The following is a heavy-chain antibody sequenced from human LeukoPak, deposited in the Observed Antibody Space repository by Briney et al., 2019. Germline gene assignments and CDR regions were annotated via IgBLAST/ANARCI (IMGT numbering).Heavy chain of an antibody. Sequence: GSLRLSCAASGFTFSSYGMHWVRQAPGKGLEWVAVIWYDGSNKYYADSVKGRFTISRDNSKNTLYLQMNSLRAEDTAVYYCARDGYTYYCDSSGYPRYWGQGTLVTVSS. CDR1: GFTFSSYG. CDR3: ARDGYTYYCDSSGYPRY. J-gene: IGHJ4*02. D-gene: IGHD3-22*01. V-gene: IGHV3-33*01. CDR2: IWYDGSNK.